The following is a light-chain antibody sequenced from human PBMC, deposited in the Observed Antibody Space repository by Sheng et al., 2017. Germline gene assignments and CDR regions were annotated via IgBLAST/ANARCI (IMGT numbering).Light chain of an antibody. CDR3: QQRSNWPPRYT. CDR1: RSVDTY. Sequence: DIILTQSPATLSLSPGERATLSCRASRSVDTYLAWYQQKPGQAPRLLIFDASNRATGIPARFSGSGSGTDFTLTISSLEPEDFAVYYCQQRSNWPPRYTFGQGTKLEI. J-gene: IGKJ2*01. V-gene: IGKV3-11*01. CDR2: DAS.